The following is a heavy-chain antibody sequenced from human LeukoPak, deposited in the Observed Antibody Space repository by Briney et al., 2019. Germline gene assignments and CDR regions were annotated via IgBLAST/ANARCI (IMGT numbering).Heavy chain of an antibody. CDR3: ARGAKFLITMVRGVYYFDY. D-gene: IGHD3-10*01. CDR2: INPNSGGT. Sequence: ASVKVSCKASGYTFTGYYMHWVRQAPGQGPEWMGWINPNSGGTNYVQKFQGRVTMTRDTSISTAYMELSRLRSDDTAAYYCARGAKFLITMVRGVYYFDYWGQGTLVTVSS. CDR1: GYTFTGYY. J-gene: IGHJ4*02. V-gene: IGHV1-2*02.